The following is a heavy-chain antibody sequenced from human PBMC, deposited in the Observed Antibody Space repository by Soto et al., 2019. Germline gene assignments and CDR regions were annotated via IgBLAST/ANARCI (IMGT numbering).Heavy chain of an antibody. CDR3: ARDYYGSGSSYYYYYYGMDV. D-gene: IGHD3-10*01. V-gene: IGHV4-39*07. Sequence: KPSETLSLTCTVSGGSISSSSYYWGWIRQPPGKGLEWIGSIYYSGSTYYNPSLKSRVTISVDTSKNQFSLKLSSVTAADTAVYYCARDYYGSGSSYYYYYYGMDVWGQGTTVTVSS. CDR1: GGSISSSSYY. CDR2: IYYSGST. J-gene: IGHJ6*02.